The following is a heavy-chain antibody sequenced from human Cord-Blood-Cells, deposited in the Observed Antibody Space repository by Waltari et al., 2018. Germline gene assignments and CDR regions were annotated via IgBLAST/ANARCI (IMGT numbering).Heavy chain of an antibody. D-gene: IGHD6-13*01. J-gene: IGHJ4*02. CDR1: GFTFSSYG. CDR3: AKGLRQQLVTGDYFDY. V-gene: IGHV3-30*02. Sequence: QVQLVESGGGVVQPGGSLRLSCAASGFTFSSYGMHWVRQAPGKGLEWVAVIRYDGSNKYYADSVKGRFTISRDNSKNTLYLQMNSLRAEDTAVYYWAKGLRQQLVTGDYFDYWGQGTLVTVSS. CDR2: IRYDGSNK.